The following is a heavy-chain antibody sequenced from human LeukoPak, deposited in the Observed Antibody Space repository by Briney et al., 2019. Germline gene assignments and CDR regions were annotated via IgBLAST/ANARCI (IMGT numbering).Heavy chain of an antibody. Sequence: SETLSLTCAVYGGSFSGYYWSWIRQPPGKELEWIGEINHSGSTNYNPSLKSRVTISVDTSKNQFSLKLSSVTAADTAVYYCARGYGEDYDILTGNWFDPWGQGTLVTVSS. CDR1: GGSFSGYY. CDR2: INHSGST. D-gene: IGHD3-9*01. J-gene: IGHJ5*02. CDR3: ARGYGEDYDILTGNWFDP. V-gene: IGHV4-34*01.